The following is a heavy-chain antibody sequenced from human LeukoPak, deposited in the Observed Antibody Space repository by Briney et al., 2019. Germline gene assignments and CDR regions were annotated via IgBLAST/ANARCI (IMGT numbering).Heavy chain of an antibody. J-gene: IGHJ3*02. D-gene: IGHD1-26*01. Sequence: TSSETLSLTCTVSGGSISSSSYYWGWIRQPPGKGLEWIGSIYYSGSTYYNPSLKSRVTISLDTSKNQFSLKLTSVTAADTAVYYCARGKWELESGEAFDIWGQGTMVTVSS. CDR3: ARGKWELESGEAFDI. V-gene: IGHV4-39*07. CDR2: IYYSGST. CDR1: GGSISSSSYY.